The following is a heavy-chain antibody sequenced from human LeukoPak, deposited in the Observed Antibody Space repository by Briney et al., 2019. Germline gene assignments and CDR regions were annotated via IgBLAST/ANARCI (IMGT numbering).Heavy chain of an antibody. CDR3: ATFLEWLLYLDY. Sequence: GGSLRLSCAASLFTFSSYGMHWVRQAPGKGLEWVAVISYDGSNKYYTDSVKGRFAISRDNSKNTLYLQMNSLRAEDTAVYYCATFLEWLLYLDYWGQGTLVTVSS. J-gene: IGHJ4*02. CDR1: LFTFSSYG. D-gene: IGHD3-3*01. V-gene: IGHV3-30*03. CDR2: ISYDGSNK.